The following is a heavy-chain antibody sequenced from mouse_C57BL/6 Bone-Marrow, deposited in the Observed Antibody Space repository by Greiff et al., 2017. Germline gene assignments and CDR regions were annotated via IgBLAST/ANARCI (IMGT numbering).Heavy chain of an antibody. V-gene: IGHV5-4*01. J-gene: IGHJ3*01. D-gene: IGHD2-3*01. Sequence: EVQRVESGGGLVKPGGSLKLSCAASGFTFSSYAMSWVRQTPEKRLEWVATISDGGSYTYYPDNVKGRFTISRDNAKNNLYLQMSHLKAEDTAMYYCASPDGYYVAYWGQGTLVTVSA. CDR2: ISDGGSYT. CDR3: ASPDGYYVAY. CDR1: GFTFSSYA.